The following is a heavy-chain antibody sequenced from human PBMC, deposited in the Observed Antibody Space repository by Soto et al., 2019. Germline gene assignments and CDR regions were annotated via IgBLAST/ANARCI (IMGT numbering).Heavy chain of an antibody. Sequence: ASVKVSCKASGYIFTDYYMHWVRQAPGQGLEWIGWIYPKSGGTNYAQRFQDWVTLTTDTSISTVYMDLTSLKTEDTAVYYCVRENWYYDNWGQGTLVTVSS. D-gene: IGHD1-1*01. CDR3: VRENWYYDN. J-gene: IGHJ4*02. CDR2: IYPKSGGT. V-gene: IGHV1-2*04. CDR1: GYIFTDYY.